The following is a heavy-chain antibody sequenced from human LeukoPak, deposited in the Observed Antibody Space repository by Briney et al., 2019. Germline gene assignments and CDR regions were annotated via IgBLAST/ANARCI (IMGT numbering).Heavy chain of an antibody. CDR2: ICYAGST. V-gene: IGHV4-59*08. CDR3: ARHGGYSYGSFDY. J-gene: IGHJ4*02. CDR1: GGSISSYY. Sequence: SETLSLTCTVSGGSISSYYWSCIRQPPGKGLEWVGYICYAGSTKYNPSLKSRVTISVDTSMHQFSLNLNSVTAADTAVYYCARHGGYSYGSFDYWGQGTLVTVSS. D-gene: IGHD5-18*01.